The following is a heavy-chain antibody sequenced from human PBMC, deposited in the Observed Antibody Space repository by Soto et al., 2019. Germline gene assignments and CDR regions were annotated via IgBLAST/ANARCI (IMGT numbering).Heavy chain of an antibody. CDR3: AGALNYYYGMDV. CDR2: IYYSGST. V-gene: IGHV4-39*01. CDR1: GGSISSSSYY. Sequence: PSETLSLTRTVSGGSISSSSYYWGWIRQPPGKGLEWIGSIYYSGSTYYNPSLKSRVTISVDTSKNQFSLKLSSVTAADTAVYYCAGALNYYYGMDVWGQGTTVTVSS. D-gene: IGHD3-3*02. J-gene: IGHJ6*02.